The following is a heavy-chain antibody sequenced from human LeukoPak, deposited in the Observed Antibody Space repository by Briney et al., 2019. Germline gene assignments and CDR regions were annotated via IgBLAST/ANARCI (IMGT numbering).Heavy chain of an antibody. V-gene: IGHV4-34*01. CDR1: GGSSSGHY. CDR3: ARGRYESSSGRRFDY. Sequence: PSETLSLTCAVYGGSSSGHYWSWLRQPPGKGLEWIGEINHSGSTNYNPSPKSRVTISVDTSKNQFSLKLSSVTAADTAVYYCARGRYESSSGRRFDYWGQGTLVTVSS. J-gene: IGHJ4*02. D-gene: IGHD3-22*01. CDR2: INHSGST.